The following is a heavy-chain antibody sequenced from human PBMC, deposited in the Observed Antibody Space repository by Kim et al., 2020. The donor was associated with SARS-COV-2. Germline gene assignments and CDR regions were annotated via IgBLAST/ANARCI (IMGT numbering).Heavy chain of an antibody. V-gene: IGHV4-34*01. J-gene: IGHJ4*02. CDR3: ARAPYDYVWGSYRRNYFDY. CDR1: GGSFSGYY. D-gene: IGHD3-16*02. CDR2: INHSGST. Sequence: SETLSLTCAVYGGSFSGYYWSWIRQPPGKGLEWIGEINHSGSTNYNPSLKSRVTISVDTSKNQFSLKLSSVTAADTAVYYCARAPYDYVWGSYRRNYFDYWGQGTLVTVSS.